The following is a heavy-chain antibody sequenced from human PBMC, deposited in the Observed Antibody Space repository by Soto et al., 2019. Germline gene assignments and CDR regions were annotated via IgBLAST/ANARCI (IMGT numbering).Heavy chain of an antibody. Sequence: ASVKVSGKASGYTFTSYAMHWVRQAPGQRLEWMGWINAGNGNTKYSQKFQGRVTFTRDTSASTAYMELSSLRSEDTAVYYCARDPSYFGSGSYFPDRFDYWGQGTLVTVSS. V-gene: IGHV1-3*01. CDR3: ARDPSYFGSGSYFPDRFDY. D-gene: IGHD3-10*01. J-gene: IGHJ4*02. CDR1: GYTFTSYA. CDR2: INAGNGNT.